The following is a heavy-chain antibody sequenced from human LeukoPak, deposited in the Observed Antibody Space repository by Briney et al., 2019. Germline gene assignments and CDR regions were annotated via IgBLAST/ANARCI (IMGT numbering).Heavy chain of an antibody. CDR3: ASTYYDILTGYGSQFDY. CDR1: GGSISSGSYY. J-gene: IGHJ4*02. Sequence: PSHTLSLTCTVSGGSISSGSYYWSWIRQPAGKGLEWIGRIYTSGSTNYNPSLKSRVTMSVDTSKNQFSLKLSSVTAADTAVYYCASTYYDILTGYGSQFDYWGQGTLVTVSS. V-gene: IGHV4-61*02. D-gene: IGHD3-9*01. CDR2: IYTSGST.